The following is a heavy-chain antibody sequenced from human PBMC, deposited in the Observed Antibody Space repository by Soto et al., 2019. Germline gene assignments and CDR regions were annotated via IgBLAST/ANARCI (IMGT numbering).Heavy chain of an antibody. J-gene: IGHJ4*02. V-gene: IGHV1-3*01. D-gene: IGHD6-6*01. CDR2: INAGNGNT. CDR1: GYTFTSYA. Sequence: QVQLVQSGAEVKKPGASVKVSCKASGYTFTSYAMHWVRQAPGQRLEWMGWINAGNGNTKYSQKFQGRVTISRDTSASTAYMELSSLRSEDTAVYNCARAREPYSSSSFYFDYWGQGTLVTVSS. CDR3: ARAREPYSSSSFYFDY.